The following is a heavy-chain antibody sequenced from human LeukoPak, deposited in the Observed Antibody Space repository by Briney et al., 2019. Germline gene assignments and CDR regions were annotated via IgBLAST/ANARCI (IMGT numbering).Heavy chain of an antibody. CDR1: GFTFSSYA. CDR3: AKDSLRGPSRWTFDY. V-gene: IGHV3-23*01. D-gene: IGHD6-13*01. Sequence: TGGSLRLSCAASGFTFSSYAMSWVRQAPGKGLEWVSAISGSGGSTYYADSVKGRFTISRDNSKNTLYLQMNSLRAEDTAVYYCAKDSLRGPSRWTFDYWGQGTLVTVSS. J-gene: IGHJ4*02. CDR2: ISGSGGST.